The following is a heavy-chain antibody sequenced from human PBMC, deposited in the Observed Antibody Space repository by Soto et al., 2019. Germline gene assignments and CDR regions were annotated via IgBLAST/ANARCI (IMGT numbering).Heavy chain of an antibody. CDR2: INHNGST. CDR3: GRGRGYSNAWGSYYSGMDV. Sequence: SETLSLTCAIYGGSFSNYYWNWIRQPPGKGLEWMGTINHNGSTNYSPSLKSRLTISVDTSKNQCSLKLISVTAADTAVYFCGRGRGYSNAWGSYYSGMDVWGQGTTLTVSS. CDR1: GGSFSNYY. D-gene: IGHD6-19*01. V-gene: IGHV4-34*01. J-gene: IGHJ6*02.